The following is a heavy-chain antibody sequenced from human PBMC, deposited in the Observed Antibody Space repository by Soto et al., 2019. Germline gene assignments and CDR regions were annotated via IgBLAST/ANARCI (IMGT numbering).Heavy chain of an antibody. CDR1: GFTFSSYE. J-gene: IGHJ6*02. V-gene: IGHV3-48*03. D-gene: IGHD3-22*01. CDR2: ISSSGSTI. CDR3: ARVRRITMIVGAEYGMDV. Sequence: EVQLVESGGGLVQPGGSLRLSCAASGFTFSSYEMNWVRQAPGKGLEWVSYISSSGSTIYYADSVKGRFTISRDNAKNSLYLQMNSLRAEDTAVYYCARVRRITMIVGAEYGMDVWGQGTTVTVSS.